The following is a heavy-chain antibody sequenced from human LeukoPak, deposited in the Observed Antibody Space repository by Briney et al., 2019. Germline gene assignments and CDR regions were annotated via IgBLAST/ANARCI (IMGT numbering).Heavy chain of an antibody. D-gene: IGHD1-1*01. J-gene: IGHJ4*02. CDR1: GFTFNNHA. Sequence: GGSLRLSCAASGFTFNNHAMSWVRQAPGMGLEWVSTISGSGVTTYYADSVRGRFTISRDNSKPTLYMQLNSLRPEDMAIYYCAKSPGQIQLDYFDYWGQGTLVTVSS. CDR2: ISGSGVTT. V-gene: IGHV3-23*01. CDR3: AKSPGQIQLDYFDY.